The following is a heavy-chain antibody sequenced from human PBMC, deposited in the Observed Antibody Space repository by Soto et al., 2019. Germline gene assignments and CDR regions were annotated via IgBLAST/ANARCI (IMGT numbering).Heavy chain of an antibody. CDR3: ARLYCSATSCYSVGAFDI. Sequence: GGSLRLSCAASGFTFSSYGMHWVRQAPGKGLEWVALIWFDGSDKYYTESVKGRFTISRDNSKSTLYLQMNSLRAEDTAVYYCARLYCSATSCYSVGAFDIRGQGTMVTVAS. CDR2: IWFDGSDK. V-gene: IGHV3-33*01. J-gene: IGHJ3*02. CDR1: GFTFSSYG. D-gene: IGHD2-2*01.